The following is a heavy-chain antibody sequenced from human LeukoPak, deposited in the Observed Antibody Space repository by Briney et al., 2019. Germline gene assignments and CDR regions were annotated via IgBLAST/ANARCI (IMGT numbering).Heavy chain of an antibody. J-gene: IGHJ4*02. Sequence: GGSLRLSCAASGFTFSNYGMSWVRQAPGKGLEWVSGISGGTAYYADSVKGRCTTSRDNSESTLYLQMNRLRAEDTAIYFCARDYYSSTSSYFDYWGQGTLVTVSS. V-gene: IGHV3-23*01. CDR1: GFTFSNYG. CDR3: ARDYYSSTSSYFDY. D-gene: IGHD2-2*01. CDR2: ISGGTA.